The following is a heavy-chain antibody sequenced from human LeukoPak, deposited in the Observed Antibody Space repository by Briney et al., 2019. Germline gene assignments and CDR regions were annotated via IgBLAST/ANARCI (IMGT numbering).Heavy chain of an antibody. CDR2: ISAYNGNT. CDR1: GYTFTSYG. Sequence: ASVTLSCKASGYTFTSYGISWVRQAPGQGLEWMGWISAYNGNTNYAQKLQGRVTMTTDTSTSTAYMELRSLRSDDTAVYYCARIRRSGSWDNYWGQGTLVTVSS. D-gene: IGHD5-12*01. J-gene: IGHJ4*02. CDR3: ARIRRSGSWDNY. V-gene: IGHV1-18*01.